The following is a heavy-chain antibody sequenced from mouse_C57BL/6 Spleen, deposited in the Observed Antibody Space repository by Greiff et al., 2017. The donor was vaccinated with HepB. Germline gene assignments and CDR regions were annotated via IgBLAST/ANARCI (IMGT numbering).Heavy chain of an antibody. D-gene: IGHD3-2*02. Sequence: QVQLQQPGAELVRPGSSVKLSCKASGYTFTSYWMHWVKQRPIQGLEWIGNIDPSDSETHYNQKFKDKATLTVDKSSSTAFMQLSSLTSEDSAVYYCARKAQATLYYFDYWGQGTTLTVSS. CDR3: ARKAQATLYYFDY. J-gene: IGHJ2*01. CDR1: GYTFTSYW. V-gene: IGHV1-52*01. CDR2: IDPSDSET.